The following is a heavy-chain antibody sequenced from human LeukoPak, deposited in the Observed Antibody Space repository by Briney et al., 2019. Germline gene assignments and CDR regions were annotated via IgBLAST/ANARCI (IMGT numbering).Heavy chain of an antibody. J-gene: IGHJ4*02. CDR2: IKQDGGEK. Sequence: GGSLRLSCAASGFTFSSYWMSWVRQAPGKGLEWVANIKQDGGEKYYVDSVKGRFTISRDNDKNSLYLQMNSLRAEDTAVYYCASTYSGSYTAYFDYWGQGTLVTVSS. D-gene: IGHD1-26*01. CDR1: GFTFSSYW. V-gene: IGHV3-7*01. CDR3: ASTYSGSYTAYFDY.